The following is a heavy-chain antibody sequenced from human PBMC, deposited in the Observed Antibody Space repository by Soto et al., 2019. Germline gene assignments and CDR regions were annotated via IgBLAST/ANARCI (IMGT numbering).Heavy chain of an antibody. J-gene: IGHJ5*02. V-gene: IGHV4-34*01. Sequence: SETLSLTCAVYGGSFSGYYWSWIRQPPGKGLEWIGEINHSGSTNYNPSLKSRVTISVDTSKNQFSLKLSSVTAADTAVYYCARGKPNGNWVDPWGQGTLVTVSS. CDR3: ARGKPNGNWVDP. D-gene: IGHD2-8*01. CDR1: GGSFSGYY. CDR2: INHSGST.